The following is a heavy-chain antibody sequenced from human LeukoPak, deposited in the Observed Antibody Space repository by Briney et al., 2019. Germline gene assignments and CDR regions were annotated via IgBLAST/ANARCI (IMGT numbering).Heavy chain of an antibody. Sequence: SETLSLTCTVSGGSISSYYWSWIRQPPGKGLEWIGYIYYSGSTNYNPSLKSRVTISVDTSKNQFSLKLSSVTAADTAVYYCARDRDEGYCSSTSCSYFDCWGQGTLVTVSS. V-gene: IGHV4-59*12. CDR3: ARDRDEGYCSSTSCSYFDC. J-gene: IGHJ4*02. D-gene: IGHD2-2*01. CDR2: IYYSGST. CDR1: GGSISSYY.